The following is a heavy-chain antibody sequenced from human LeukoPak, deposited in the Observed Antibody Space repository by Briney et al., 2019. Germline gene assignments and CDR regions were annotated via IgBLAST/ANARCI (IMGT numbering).Heavy chain of an antibody. CDR3: ARVEDYYDSSGHGPFDY. V-gene: IGHV1-69*04. J-gene: IGHJ4*02. Sequence: ASVKVSCKASGYTFTSYYMHWVRQAPGQGLGWMGRIIPILGIANYAQKFQGRVTITADKSTSTAYMELSSLRSEDTAVYYCARVEDYYDSSGHGPFDYWGQGTLVTVSS. CDR1: GYTFTSYY. D-gene: IGHD3-22*01. CDR2: IIPILGIA.